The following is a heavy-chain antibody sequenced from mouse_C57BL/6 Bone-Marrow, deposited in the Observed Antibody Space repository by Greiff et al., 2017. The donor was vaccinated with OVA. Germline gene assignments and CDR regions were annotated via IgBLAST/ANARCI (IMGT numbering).Heavy chain of an antibody. V-gene: IGHV1-69*01. CDR1: GYTFTSYW. CDR3: ASGEYFYAMDY. CDR2: IAPSDSYT. J-gene: IGHJ4*01. Sequence: VQLQQPGAELVMPGASVKLSCKASGYTFTSYWMHWVKQRPGQGLEWIGEIAPSDSYTNYNQKFKGKSTLTVDKSSSTAYMQRSSLTSEDSAVDYCASGEYFYAMDYWGQGTSVTGSS.